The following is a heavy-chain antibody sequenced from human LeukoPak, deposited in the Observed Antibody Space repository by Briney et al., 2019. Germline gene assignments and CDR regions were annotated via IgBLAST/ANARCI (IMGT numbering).Heavy chain of an antibody. V-gene: IGHV4-59*11. J-gene: IGHJ5*02. CDR1: GGSISSHY. D-gene: IGHD2-2*01. CDR2: IYYSGST. Sequence: SETLSLTSTVSGGSISSHYWSWIRQPPGKGLEWIGYIYYSGSTNYNPSLKSRVTISVDTSKNQFSLKLSSVTAADTAVYYCARGHCSSTSCSRNWFDPWGQGTLVTVSS. CDR3: ARGHCSSTSCSRNWFDP.